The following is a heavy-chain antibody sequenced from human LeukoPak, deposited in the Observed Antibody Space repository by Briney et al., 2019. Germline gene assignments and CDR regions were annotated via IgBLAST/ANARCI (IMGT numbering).Heavy chain of an antibody. V-gene: IGHV4-39*07. J-gene: IGHJ4*02. Sequence: SETLSLTCTVSGGSISSSSYYWGWIRQPPGKGLEWIGSIYYSGSTYYNPSLKSRVTMSVDTSKNQFSLKLSSVTAADTAVYYCASNRDYGDYYFDYWGQGTLVTVSS. CDR2: IYYSGST. CDR1: GGSISSSSYY. D-gene: IGHD4-17*01. CDR3: ASNRDYGDYYFDY.